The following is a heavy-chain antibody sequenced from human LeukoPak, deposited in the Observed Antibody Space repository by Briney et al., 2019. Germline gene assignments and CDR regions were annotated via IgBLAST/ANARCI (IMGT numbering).Heavy chain of an antibody. V-gene: IGHV5-51*01. Sequence: GESLKISCQGSGYSFTSYWIGWVRQMPGKGLEWMGIIYPGDSDTRYSPSFQGQVTISADKSISTAYLQWSSLKASDTAMYYCARPGSSGPSVYYMDAWGKGTTVTVSS. CDR1: GYSFTSYW. CDR2: IYPGDSDT. D-gene: IGHD3-10*01. J-gene: IGHJ6*03. CDR3: ARPGSSGPSVYYMDA.